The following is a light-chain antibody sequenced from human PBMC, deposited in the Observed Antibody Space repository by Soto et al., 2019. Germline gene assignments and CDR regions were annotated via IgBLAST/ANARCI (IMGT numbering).Light chain of an antibody. CDR2: KAS. J-gene: IGKJ1*01. CDR1: QSLVYSDGIAY. V-gene: IGKV2-30*01. Sequence: DVVMTQSPLSLPVTLGQPASISCRSSQSLVYSDGIAYLSWFQQRPGQSPRRLIYKASNRDSGVPDRFSGSWSGTDFTLQINRVEAEDVVVYYCMQGTHWPPTFGRGTRVEIK. CDR3: MQGTHWPPT.